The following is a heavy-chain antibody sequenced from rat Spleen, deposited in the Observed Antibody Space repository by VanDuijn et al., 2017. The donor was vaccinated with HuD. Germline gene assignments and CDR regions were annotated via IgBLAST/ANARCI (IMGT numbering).Heavy chain of an antibody. CDR3: TRDRILRSTGFDY. V-gene: IGHV5-20*01. Sequence: EVQLVESGGGLVQPGRSMKLSCAASGFTFSNYDMAWVRQAPTKGLEWVASINYDGSSTYYRDSAKGRFTISRDNAKSSLYLQMDSLRSEDTATYYCTRDRILRSTGFDYWGQGVMVTVSS. CDR1: GFTFSNYD. J-gene: IGHJ2*01. CDR2: INYDGSST. D-gene: IGHD1-6*01.